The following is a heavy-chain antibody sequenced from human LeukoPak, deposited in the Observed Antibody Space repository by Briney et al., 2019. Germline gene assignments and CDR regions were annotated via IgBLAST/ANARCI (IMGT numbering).Heavy chain of an antibody. V-gene: IGHV3-48*03. Sequence: SGGSLRLSCAASGFTFSSYEMNWVRQAPGQGLEWVSYISSSGNTIYYPDSVKGRFTISRDNAKNSLYLQMNSLRVEDTAVYYCARAGYFGSGMYSWGQGTLVTVSS. CDR3: ARAGYFGSGMYS. CDR2: ISSSGNTI. D-gene: IGHD3-10*01. J-gene: IGHJ4*02. CDR1: GFTFSSYE.